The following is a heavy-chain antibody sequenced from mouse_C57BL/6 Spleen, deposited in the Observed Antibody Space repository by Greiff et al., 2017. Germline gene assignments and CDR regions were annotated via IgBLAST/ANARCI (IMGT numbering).Heavy chain of an antibody. D-gene: IGHD1-1*01. CDR1: GYTFTSYT. Sequence: VKLQESGAELARPGASVKMSCKASGYTFTSYTMHWVKQRPGQGLEWIGYINPSSGYTKYNQKFKDTATLTADKSSSTAYMQLSSLTSEDSAVYYCATNPSSYGYFDVWGTGTTVTVSS. CDR3: ATNPSSYGYFDV. J-gene: IGHJ1*03. V-gene: IGHV1-4*01. CDR2: INPSSGYT.